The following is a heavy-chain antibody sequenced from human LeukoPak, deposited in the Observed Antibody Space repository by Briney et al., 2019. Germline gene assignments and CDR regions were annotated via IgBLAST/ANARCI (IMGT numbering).Heavy chain of an antibody. J-gene: IGHJ4*02. D-gene: IGHD1-26*01. CDR3: ARQSGTYWGLDY. CDR1: GYTFTDYY. V-gene: IGHV1-2*02. Sequence: ASVKVSCNASGYTFTDYYIHWVRQAPGHGLEWLGWMNVKTGATSSAQRFPGRFTMTRDTSIGTASMEFSSLTSDDTAVYYCARQSGTYWGLDYWGQGTLVTVSS. CDR2: MNVKTGAT.